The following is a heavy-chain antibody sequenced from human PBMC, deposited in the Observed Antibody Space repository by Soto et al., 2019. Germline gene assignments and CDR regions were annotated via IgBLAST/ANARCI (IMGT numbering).Heavy chain of an antibody. V-gene: IGHV1-2*02. D-gene: IGHD3-9*01. CDR1: GYTFTGYY. J-gene: IGHJ6*02. CDR3: ARVHVHYDILTGYYVNGMDV. CDR2: INPNSGGT. Sequence: ASVKFSFKASGYTFTGYYMHWVRQAPGQGLDCMGWINPNSGGTNYAQKFQGRVTMPRDTSISTAYMELSRLRSDDTVVYYCARVHVHYDILTGYYVNGMDVWGQGTTVTVSS.